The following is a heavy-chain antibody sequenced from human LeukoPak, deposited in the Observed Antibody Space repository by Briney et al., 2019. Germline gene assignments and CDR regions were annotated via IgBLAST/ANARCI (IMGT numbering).Heavy chain of an antibody. J-gene: IGHJ4*02. V-gene: IGHV3-48*01. D-gene: IGHD2-15*01. CDR3: ARDIVVVVATDYYFDY. CDR2: ISSTSSTI. CDR1: GFTFSTYG. Sequence: GGSLRLSCAASGFTFSTYGMTWVRQAPGKGLEWVSFISSTSSTIYYADSVKGRFTISRDNAKNSLYLQMNSLRAEDTAVYYCARDIVVVVATDYYFDYWGQGTLVTVSS.